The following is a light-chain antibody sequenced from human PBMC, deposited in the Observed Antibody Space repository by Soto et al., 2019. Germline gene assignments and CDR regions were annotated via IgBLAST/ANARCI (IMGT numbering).Light chain of an antibody. CDR1: SSDVGGYNF. Sequence: QSVLTQPASVSGSPGQSITSSCTGTSSDVGGYNFVSWYQQYPGKAPKLMIYDVSHRPSGVSTRFSGSKSGNTASLTISGLQAEDEADYYCTSYATSSTLFGGGTKVTVL. CDR3: TSYATSSTL. J-gene: IGLJ2*01. V-gene: IGLV2-14*01. CDR2: DVS.